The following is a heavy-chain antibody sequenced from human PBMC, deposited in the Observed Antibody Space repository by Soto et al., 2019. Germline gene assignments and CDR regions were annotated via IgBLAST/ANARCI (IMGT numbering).Heavy chain of an antibody. CDR2: ISAYTDTP. D-gene: IGHD2-8*01. Sequence: ASVKVSCKASGYTFTNFGVTWVRRAPGQGLEWMGWISAYTDTPNYAQKFQGGVTMTIDTSTSTAYMDLRSLTSDDTAVYYCARVITGVEAWFDPWGQGTLVTVSS. V-gene: IGHV1-18*01. J-gene: IGHJ5*02. CDR1: GYTFTNFG. CDR3: ARVITGVEAWFDP.